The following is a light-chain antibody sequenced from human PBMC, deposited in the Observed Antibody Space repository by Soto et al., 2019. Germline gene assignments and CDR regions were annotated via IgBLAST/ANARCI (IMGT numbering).Light chain of an antibody. Sequence: DIQMTQSPSSLSASVGDRVTITCRASQSISSYLNWYQQKPVKAPKLLIYAASSLQSGVPSRFSGSGSGTDFTLTISSLQPEDFATYYCQQSYSTLTWTFGQGTKVELQ. CDR1: QSISSY. J-gene: IGKJ1*01. CDR2: AAS. V-gene: IGKV1-39*01. CDR3: QQSYSTLTWT.